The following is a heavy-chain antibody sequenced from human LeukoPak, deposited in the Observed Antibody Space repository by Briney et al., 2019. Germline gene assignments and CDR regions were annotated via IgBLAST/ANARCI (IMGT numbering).Heavy chain of an antibody. D-gene: IGHD3-9*01. V-gene: IGHV3-23*01. CDR1: GLTFSSYG. CDR3: AKDRFSVLTSTVDF. CDR2: ISGSGSIT. J-gene: IGHJ4*02. Sequence: GGSLRLSCAASGLTFSSYGMNWVRQAPGKGLEWVSVISGSGSITYYADSVKGRFTITRDNSKNTLHLQMNRLRAEDTALYYCAKDRFSVLTSTVDFWGQGTLVTVSS.